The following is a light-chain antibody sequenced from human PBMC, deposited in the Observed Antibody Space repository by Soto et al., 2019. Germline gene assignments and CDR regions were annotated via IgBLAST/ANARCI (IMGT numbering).Light chain of an antibody. CDR3: QQYDNSPMYT. Sequence: EIVLTQSPGTLSLSPGERATLSCRASQSVSSTYLSWYQQKPGQAPRLLIYGASNRATGIPDRFSGGGSGTDFTLTISRLEPEDFAGYYCQQYDNSPMYTFGQGTNLEIK. V-gene: IGKV3-20*01. J-gene: IGKJ2*01. CDR2: GAS. CDR1: QSVSSTY.